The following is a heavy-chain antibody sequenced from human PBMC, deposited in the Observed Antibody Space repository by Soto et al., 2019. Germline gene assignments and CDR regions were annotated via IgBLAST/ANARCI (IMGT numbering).Heavy chain of an antibody. V-gene: IGHV3-23*01. J-gene: IGHJ4*02. CDR1: GFTFSSYA. CDR3: VRERSGYSYADS. CDR2: ISGSGAST. Sequence: GGSLRLSCAASGFTFSSYAMSWVRQAPGKGLEWVSAISGSGASTYYADSVKGRFTISRDNSKNTLYLQMNSLRAEDSAMYYCVRERSGYSYADSWGQGTLVTVSS. D-gene: IGHD5-18*01.